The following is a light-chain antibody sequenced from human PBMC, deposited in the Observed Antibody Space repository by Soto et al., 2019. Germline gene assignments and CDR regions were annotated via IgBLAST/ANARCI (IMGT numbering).Light chain of an antibody. V-gene: IGLV2-11*01. CDR2: DVS. Sequence: QSVLTQPRSVSGSPGQSVTISCTGTSSDVGGYNYVSWYQQHPGKAPKLMIYDVSKRPSGVPDRFSGSRSGNTASLTISGLQAEDEADYYCCSYAGSYTWGVFRTGTKVTVL. CDR3: CSYAGSYTWGV. CDR1: SSDVGGYNY. J-gene: IGLJ1*01.